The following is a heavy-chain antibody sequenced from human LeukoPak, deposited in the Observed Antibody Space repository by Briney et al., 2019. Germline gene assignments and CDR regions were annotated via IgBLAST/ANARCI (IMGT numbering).Heavy chain of an antibody. D-gene: IGHD6-13*01. CDR3: ARVGRAYSSGWYWFDP. CDR2: IIPIFGTA. Sequence: SVKVSCKASGGTFSSYAISWVRQAPGQGLEWMGGIIPIFGTANYAQKFQGRVTITADESTSTAYMELSSLRSEDTAVYYCARVGRAYSSGWYWFDPWGQGTLVTVSS. J-gene: IGHJ5*02. CDR1: GGTFSSYA. V-gene: IGHV1-69*13.